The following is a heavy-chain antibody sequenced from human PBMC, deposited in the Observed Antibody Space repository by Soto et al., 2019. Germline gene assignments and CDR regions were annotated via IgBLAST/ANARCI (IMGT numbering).Heavy chain of an antibody. CDR2: VYYRSKWFH. Sequence: SQTLSLTCVLSGDSVSSNGACWNWIRQSPSRGLQWLGRVYYRSKWFHDYAASVESRMAINPDASRNQFSLQLNYVTPEDTAAYYCARVHCSAGTCLDGLDFWGQGTTVTVSS. J-gene: IGHJ6*02. V-gene: IGHV6-1*01. CDR1: GDSVSSNGAC. D-gene: IGHD2-15*01. CDR3: ARVHCSAGTCLDGLDF.